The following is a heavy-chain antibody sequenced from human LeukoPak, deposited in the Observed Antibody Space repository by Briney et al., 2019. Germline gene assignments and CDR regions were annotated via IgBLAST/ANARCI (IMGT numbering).Heavy chain of an antibody. CDR2: IKSKTDGGTT. CDR1: GFTFSNAW. V-gene: IGHV3-15*01. Sequence: PGGSRRLSCAASGFTFSNAWMSWVRQAPGKGREWVGRIKSKTDGGTTDYAAPVKGRFTISRDDSKDTLYLQMNSLKTEDTAVYYCTTSTSEDFDYWGQGTLVTVSS. J-gene: IGHJ4*02. CDR3: TTSTSEDFDY.